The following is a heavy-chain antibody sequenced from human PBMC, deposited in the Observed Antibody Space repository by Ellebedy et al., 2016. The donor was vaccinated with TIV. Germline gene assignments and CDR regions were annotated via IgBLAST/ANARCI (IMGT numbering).Heavy chain of an antibody. D-gene: IGHD3-10*01. J-gene: IGHJ6*03. CDR1: GFNFENYA. Sequence: GGSLRLXCEASGFNFENYAMHWVRLAPGKGLEWVSGISWNSGNIGYADSVQGRFTISRDNAKKSLYLQMNSLRSGDTALYYCAKDFGTAKEFYYYMDVWGKGTTVIVSS. CDR2: ISWNSGNI. CDR3: AKDFGTAKEFYYYMDV. V-gene: IGHV3-9*01.